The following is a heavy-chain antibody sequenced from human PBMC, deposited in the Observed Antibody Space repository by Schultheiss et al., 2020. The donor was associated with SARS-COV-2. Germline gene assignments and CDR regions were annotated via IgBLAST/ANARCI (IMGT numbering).Heavy chain of an antibody. CDR1: GFTFDDYA. CDR2: ISGSGVNT. V-gene: IGHV3-23*01. CDR3: ARVRCSSTSCYSDYGMDV. D-gene: IGHD2-2*01. J-gene: IGHJ6*02. Sequence: GESLKISCAASGFTFDDYAMHWVRQAPGKGLEWVSAISGSGVNTYYADSVKGRFTISRDISENTLYLLMNSLRAEDTAIYYCARVRCSSTSCYSDYGMDVWGQGTTVTVSS.